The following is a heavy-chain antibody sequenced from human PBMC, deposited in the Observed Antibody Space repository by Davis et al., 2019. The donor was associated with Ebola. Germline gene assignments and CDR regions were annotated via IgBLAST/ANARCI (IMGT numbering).Heavy chain of an antibody. CDR1: GFILTNYA. D-gene: IGHD1-26*01. J-gene: IGHJ6*02. Sequence: ASVKVSCKASGFILTNYAIHWVRQAPGQRLEWMGWVHGGNGNTMYSQRFQGRVTMTTDTSTSTAYMELRSLRYDDTAVYYCARDSSGTNYYYYGLDAWGQGTTVTVSS. V-gene: IGHV1-3*01. CDR2: VHGGNGNT. CDR3: ARDSSGTNYYYYGLDA.